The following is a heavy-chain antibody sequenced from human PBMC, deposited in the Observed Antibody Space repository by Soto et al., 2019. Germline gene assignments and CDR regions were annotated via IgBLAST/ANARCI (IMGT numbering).Heavy chain of an antibody. CDR3: ARERPVDSSPWSWFDP. D-gene: IGHD6-13*01. CDR2: PIPIFGTA. J-gene: IGHJ5*02. V-gene: IGHV1-69*01. Sequence: VQLVQSGAEVKKPGSSVKVSCKASGGTFSRYAISWVRQAPGHGHEWMGGPIPIFGTANYAQNFQGRVTINEDESTSTAYMELSSLRSEDKAVYYCARERPVDSSPWSWFDPWGQGSLVTVSS. CDR1: GGTFSRYA.